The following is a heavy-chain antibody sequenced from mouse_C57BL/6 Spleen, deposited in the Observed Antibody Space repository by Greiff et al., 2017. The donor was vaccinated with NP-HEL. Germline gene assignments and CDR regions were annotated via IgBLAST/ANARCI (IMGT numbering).Heavy chain of an antibody. CDR2: ISSGSSTI. J-gene: IGHJ3*01. CDR3: ARSYYYGSSH. V-gene: IGHV5-17*01. CDR1: GFTFSDYG. D-gene: IGHD1-1*01. Sequence: DVMLVESGGGLVKPGGSLKLSCAASGFTFSDYGMHWVRQAPEKGLEWVAYISSGSSTIYYADTVKGRFTISRDNAKNTLFLQMTSLRSEDTAMYYCARSYYYGSSHWGQGTLVTVSA.